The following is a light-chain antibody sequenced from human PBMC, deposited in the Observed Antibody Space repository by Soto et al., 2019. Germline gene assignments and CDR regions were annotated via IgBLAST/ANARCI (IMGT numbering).Light chain of an antibody. CDR1: QNISNY. CDR2: DPS. J-gene: IGKJ4*01. V-gene: IGKV3-11*01. CDR3: QQRSTWPLT. Sequence: ELVLTQSPTTLPLSPGERTTLSCRDSQNISNYLTWFQQKPGQAPRLLIYDPSNRATGVPATFSGSGSGTDFTLTISSLEAEDFAVYYCQQRSTWPLTFGGGTKVEIK.